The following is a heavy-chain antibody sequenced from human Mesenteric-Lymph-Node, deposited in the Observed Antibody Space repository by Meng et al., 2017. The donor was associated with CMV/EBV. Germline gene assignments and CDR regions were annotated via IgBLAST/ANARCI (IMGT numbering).Heavy chain of an antibody. V-gene: IGHV1-18*01. J-gene: IGHJ5*02. D-gene: IGHD2-2*01. CDR2: ISAYNGNT. CDR3: ARAGYCSSTSCYYNWFDP. Sequence: ASVKVSCKASGYTFTSYGISWVRQAPGQGLEWMGWISAYNGNTNYAQKFQGRVTMTRDTSISTAYMELSRLRSDDTAVYYCARAGYCSSTSCYYNWFDPWGQGTLVTVSS. CDR1: GYTFTSYG.